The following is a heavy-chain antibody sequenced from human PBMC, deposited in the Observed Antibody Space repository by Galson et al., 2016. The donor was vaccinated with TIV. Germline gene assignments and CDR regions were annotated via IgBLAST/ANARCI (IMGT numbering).Heavy chain of an antibody. CDR2: VSAYSGAS. D-gene: IGHD6-6*01. J-gene: IGHJ4*02. CDR1: GYTFSNFA. CDR3: ARYSSTSSRRFDY. V-gene: IGHV1-18*01. Sequence: QSGAEVKIPGASVKVSCQASGYTFSNFAITWVRQAPGQGLEWMGYVSAYSGASNYAQEFQGRVTITTDTSTSTAYMELRNLRFDDTAVYYCARYSSTSSRRFDYWGQGTLVTVSA.